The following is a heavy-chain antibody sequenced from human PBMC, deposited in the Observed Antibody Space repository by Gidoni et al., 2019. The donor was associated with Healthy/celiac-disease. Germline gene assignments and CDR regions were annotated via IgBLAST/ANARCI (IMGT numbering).Heavy chain of an antibody. V-gene: IGHV1-58*01. CDR1: GFTFTSSA. D-gene: IGHD6-13*01. CDR2: IVVGSGNT. CDR3: AAFRAAAGTGWFDP. J-gene: IGHJ5*02. Sequence: QMQLVQSGPEVKQPGTSVKVYCTASGFTFTSSAVQWVRQARGQRLEWMGWIVVGSGNTNYAQKFQERVTITRDMSTSTAYMELSSLRSEDTAVYYCAAFRAAAGTGWFDPWGQGTLVTVSS.